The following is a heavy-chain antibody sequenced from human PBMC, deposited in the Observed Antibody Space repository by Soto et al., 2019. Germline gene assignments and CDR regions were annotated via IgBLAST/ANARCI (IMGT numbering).Heavy chain of an antibody. D-gene: IGHD4-17*01. CDR1: GGTFSSYT. CDR3: ARDATRQDYRDYYYYMDV. V-gene: IGHV1-69*04. Sequence: SVKVSCKASGGTFSSYTISWVRQAPGQGLEWMGRIIPILGIANYAQKLQGRVTITADKSTSTAYMELSSLRSEDTAVYYCARDATRQDYRDYYYYMDVWGKGTTVTVSS. J-gene: IGHJ6*03. CDR2: IIPILGIA.